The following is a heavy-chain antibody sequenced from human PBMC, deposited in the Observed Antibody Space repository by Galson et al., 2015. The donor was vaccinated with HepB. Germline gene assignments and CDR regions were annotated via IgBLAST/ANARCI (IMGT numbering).Heavy chain of an antibody. CDR2: IKSDGSDT. CDR3: AVRGGS. D-gene: IGHD3-16*01. CDR1: GFTFSDYW. Sequence: SLRLSCAASGFTFSDYWMYWARQAPGKGLDWVARIKSDGSDTYYADSVKGRFTISRDNGKNTLFLQRNSLRAEDTAVYYCAVRGGSWGQGTLVTVSS. V-gene: IGHV3-74*01. J-gene: IGHJ4*02.